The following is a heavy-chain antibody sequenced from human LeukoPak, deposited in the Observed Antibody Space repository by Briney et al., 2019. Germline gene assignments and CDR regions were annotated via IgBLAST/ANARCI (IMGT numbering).Heavy chain of an antibody. D-gene: IGHD3-10*01. J-gene: IGHJ4*02. CDR3: ARAKPKNMVRGLIMRRESRYYFDY. V-gene: IGHV3-23*01. Sequence: PGGSLRLSCEASGFTFTSYGMSWFRQAPGKGLEWVSSVTYSGGNTYYADSVKGRFTIFRDNSKNTLYIQMNSLRAEDTAVYYCARAKPKNMVRGLIMRRESRYYFDYWGQGTLVTVSS. CDR1: GFTFTSYG. CDR2: VTYSGGNT.